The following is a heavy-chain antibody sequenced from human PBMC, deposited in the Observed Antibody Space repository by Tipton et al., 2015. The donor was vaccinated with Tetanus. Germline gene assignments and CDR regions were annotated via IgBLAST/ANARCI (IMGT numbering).Heavy chain of an antibody. D-gene: IGHD5-24*01. CDR2: ISGSGGST. J-gene: IGHJ4*02. CDR1: GFTFSSYA. CDR3: AKDRVEMATIQSTLDY. Sequence: SLRLSCAASGFTFSSYAMSWVRQAPGKGLEWVSAISGSGGSTYYADSVKGRFTISRDNSKNTLYLQMNSLRAEDTAVYYCAKDRVEMATIQSTLDYWGQGTLVTVSS. V-gene: IGHV3-23*01.